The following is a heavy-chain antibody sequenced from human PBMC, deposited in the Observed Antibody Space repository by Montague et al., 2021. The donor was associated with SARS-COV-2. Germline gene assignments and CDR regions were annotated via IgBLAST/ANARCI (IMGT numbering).Heavy chain of an antibody. D-gene: IGHD6-13*01. CDR2: VYYSGST. Sequence: SETLSLTCTVSGGSISGSAYLWDWIRQPPGKGLEWIANVYYSGSTYYNPSLRSRVTISADTSKNQFSLKVSSVTAADTAVYYCARRDSTRWYKNDNYGLDVWGQGTTVTVSS. V-gene: IGHV4-39*01. CDR3: ARRDSTRWYKNDNYGLDV. CDR1: GGSISGSAYL. J-gene: IGHJ6*02.